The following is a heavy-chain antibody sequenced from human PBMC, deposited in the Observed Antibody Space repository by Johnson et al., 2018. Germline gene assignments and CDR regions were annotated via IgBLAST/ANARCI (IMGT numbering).Heavy chain of an antibody. CDR2: ISSSSSTI. J-gene: IGHJ6*02. CDR1: GFTFSSYS. Sequence: VQLVESGGGLVQPGGSLRLSCAASGFTFSSYSMNWVRQAPGKGLAGVSYISSSSSTIYYADAVKGRFTISRDNAKNSLYLQMNSLGDEETAVYYCARDGGRLELRLGSYYYHYYGMDVWGQGTTVTVSS. CDR3: ARDGGRLELRLGSYYYHYYGMDV. D-gene: IGHD1-7*01. V-gene: IGHV3-48*02.